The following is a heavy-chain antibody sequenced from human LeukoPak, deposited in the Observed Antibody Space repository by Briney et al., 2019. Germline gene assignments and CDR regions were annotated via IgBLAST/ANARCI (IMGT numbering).Heavy chain of an antibody. D-gene: IGHD3-10*01. J-gene: IGHJ4*02. Sequence: SVKVSCKASGGTFSSYAISWVQQAPGQGLEWMGGIIPIFGTANYAQKFQGRVTITADESTSTAYMELSSLRSEDTAVYYCAREGGSGSYMDYYFDYWGQGTLVTVSS. CDR1: GGTFSSYA. CDR3: AREGGSGSYMDYYFDY. V-gene: IGHV1-69*01. CDR2: IIPIFGTA.